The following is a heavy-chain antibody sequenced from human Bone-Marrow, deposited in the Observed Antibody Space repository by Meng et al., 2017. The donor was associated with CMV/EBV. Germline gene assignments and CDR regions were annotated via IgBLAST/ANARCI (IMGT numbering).Heavy chain of an antibody. Sequence: QGQLVQSGAGVKKPGASVKVSCKASGYTFTSYDINSVRQAAGQGLEWMGWMNPNSGNTDYAQKFQGRVTMTRNISKSTAYMDLSSLRSEDTAVYYCATGVADFEYWGQGTLVTVSS. CDR2: MNPNSGNT. CDR3: ATGVADFEY. D-gene: IGHD6-19*01. V-gene: IGHV1-8*01. J-gene: IGHJ4*02. CDR1: GYTFTSYD.